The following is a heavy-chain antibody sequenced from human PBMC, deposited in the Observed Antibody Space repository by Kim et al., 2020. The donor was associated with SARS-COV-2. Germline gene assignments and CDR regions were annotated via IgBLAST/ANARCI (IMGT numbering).Heavy chain of an antibody. CDR1: GGSFTIYP. CDR2: IIPTLSVT. V-gene: IGHV1-69*02. J-gene: IGHJ3*02. Sequence: SVKVSCKASGGSFTIYPINWVRQAPGQGLEWMGRIIPTLSVTDYAQKFQGRITITADSSTNTAYMDLSSLTSEDTAIYYCARVVAPSDHDIWGRGTMVIVSS. CDR3: ARVVAPSDHDI. D-gene: IGHD2-15*01.